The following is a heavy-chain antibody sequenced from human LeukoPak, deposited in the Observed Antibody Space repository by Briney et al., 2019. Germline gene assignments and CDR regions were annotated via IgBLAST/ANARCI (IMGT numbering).Heavy chain of an antibody. Sequence: GRSLRLSCAASGFTFSSYGMHWVRQAPGKGLEGVAVISYDGSNKYYADSVKGRFTISRDNSKNTLYLQMNTLRAEDTAVYYCAAAMATHYFDYWGQGTLVTVSS. D-gene: IGHD5-24*01. CDR2: ISYDGSNK. CDR1: GFTFSSYG. V-gene: IGHV3-30*03. J-gene: IGHJ4*02. CDR3: AAAMATHYFDY.